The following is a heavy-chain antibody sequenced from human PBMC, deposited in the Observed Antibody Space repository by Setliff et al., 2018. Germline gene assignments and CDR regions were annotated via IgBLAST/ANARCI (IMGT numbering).Heavy chain of an antibody. J-gene: IGHJ4*02. CDR2: THTDGITI. CDR1: GFTFRTYE. CDR3: LGAGTCSY. D-gene: IGHD3-10*02. V-gene: IGHV3-48*03. Sequence: GGSLRLSVEASGFTFRTYEMIWVRQAPRKGLERVSKTHTDGITIYSDSVRGRFTISRDNAKNSLSLQMNNLRTEDTAVYYCLGAGTCSYWGQGTLVNVLL.